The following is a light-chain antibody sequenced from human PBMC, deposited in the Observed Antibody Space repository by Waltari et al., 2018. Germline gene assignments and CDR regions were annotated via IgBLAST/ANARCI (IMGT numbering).Light chain of an antibody. CDR3: CSYAGSKTYV. CDR1: NSHIVNFNL. CDR2: EVN. Sequence: QSALTQPASVSGSPGQSISLPCPGSNSHIVNFNLVSWYQRHPDKAPKLIIYEVNKRPSGVSHRFSGSKSGNTASLTISGLQAEDEADYYCCSYAGSKTYVFGPGTKVTVL. V-gene: IGLV2-23*02. J-gene: IGLJ1*01.